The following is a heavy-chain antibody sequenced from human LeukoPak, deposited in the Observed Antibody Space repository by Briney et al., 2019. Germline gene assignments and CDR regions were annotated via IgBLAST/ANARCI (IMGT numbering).Heavy chain of an antibody. D-gene: IGHD1-26*01. CDR2: ISAYNGNT. Sequence: ASVKVSCKASGYTFTSYYMHWVRLAPGQGLEWMGWISAYNGNTNYAQKLQGRVTIITDTSTSTAYMELRSLRSDDTAVYYCARAGLNSGSYYQRDYWGQGTLVTVSS. V-gene: IGHV1-18*04. CDR1: GYTFTSYY. J-gene: IGHJ4*02. CDR3: ARAGLNSGSYYQRDY.